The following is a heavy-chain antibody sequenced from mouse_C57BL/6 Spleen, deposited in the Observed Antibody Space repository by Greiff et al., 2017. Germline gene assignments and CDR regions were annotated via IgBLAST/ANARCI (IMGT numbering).Heavy chain of an antibody. CDR2: INPNYGTT. CDR1: GYSFTDYN. Sequence: EVKVVESGPELVKPGASVKISCKASGYSFTDYNMNWVKQSNGKSLEWIGVINPNYGTTSYNQKFKGKATLTVDKSSSTAYMQLNSLTSEDSAVXYCARRDTVVTTYAMDYWGQGTSVTVSS. J-gene: IGHJ4*01. CDR3: ARRDTVVTTYAMDY. D-gene: IGHD2-2*01. V-gene: IGHV1-39*01.